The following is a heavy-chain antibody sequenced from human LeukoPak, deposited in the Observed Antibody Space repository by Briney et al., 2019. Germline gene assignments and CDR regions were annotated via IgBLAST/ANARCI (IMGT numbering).Heavy chain of an antibody. CDR3: ANLVPAGYYFDY. V-gene: IGHV1-69*05. CDR2: IIPIFGTT. Sequence: ASVKVSCKASGGTFTTYAISWVRQAPGQGLEWMGGIIPIFGTTNYAQKFQGRVTITTDESTSTAYMELSSLRSEDTAVYYRANLVPAGYYFDYWGQGTLVTVSA. J-gene: IGHJ4*02. D-gene: IGHD2-2*01. CDR1: GGTFTTYA.